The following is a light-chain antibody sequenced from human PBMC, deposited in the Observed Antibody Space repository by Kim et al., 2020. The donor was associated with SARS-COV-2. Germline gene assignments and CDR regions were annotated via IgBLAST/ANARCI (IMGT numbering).Light chain of an antibody. J-gene: IGKJ1*01. CDR3: QQYHDWPRT. CDR1: QSISTN. Sequence: VSPGERATPSCRATQSISTNLAWYQQKPGQAPRLLMSGASSRSTSVPARFSGSGSGTEFTLTITSLQSEDSAVYYCQQYHDWPRTFGQGTKVDIK. V-gene: IGKV3-15*01. CDR2: GAS.